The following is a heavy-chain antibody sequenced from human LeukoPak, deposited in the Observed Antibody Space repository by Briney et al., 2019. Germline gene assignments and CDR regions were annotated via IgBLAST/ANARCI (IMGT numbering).Heavy chain of an antibody. CDR3: SRGDY. CDR1: GYTFTSYD. J-gene: IGHJ4*02. CDR2: MNPHSGNT. Sequence: GASVKVSCKASGYTFTSYDINWVRQAPGQGLEWMGWMNPHSGNTGYAQKLQGRVTLTRNTSTSTAYMELRSLRSEDTAIYYCSRGDYWAQGTLVTVSS. V-gene: IGHV1-8*01.